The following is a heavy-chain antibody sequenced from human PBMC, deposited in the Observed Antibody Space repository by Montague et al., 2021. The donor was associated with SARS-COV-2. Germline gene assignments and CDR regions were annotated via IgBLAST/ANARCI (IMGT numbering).Heavy chain of an antibody. CDR1: GESFTDFF. Sequence: SETLSLTCAVYGESFTDFFWSWIRQTPEKGLEWIGEIRHNGGTHYNPSLRSRVTISVDTSKNQVSLKLGSVTAADTAVYYCARGQRFFDWPYDAFDIWAQGTMVIVSS. CDR3: ARGQRFFDWPYDAFDI. V-gene: IGHV4-34*01. J-gene: IGHJ3*02. CDR2: IRHNGGT. D-gene: IGHD3-9*01.